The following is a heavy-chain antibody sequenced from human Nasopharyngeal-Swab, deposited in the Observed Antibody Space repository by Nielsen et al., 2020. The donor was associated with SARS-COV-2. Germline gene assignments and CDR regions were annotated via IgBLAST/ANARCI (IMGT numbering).Heavy chain of an antibody. Sequence: GESLKISCAASGFTFSSYWMSWVRQAPGKGLEWVANIKQDGSEKYYVDSVKGRFTISRDNAKNSLYLQMNSLRAEDTAVDYCARDGGYYGSGSYYHWGQGTLVTVSS. D-gene: IGHD3-10*01. CDR3: ARDGGYYGSGSYYH. CDR1: GFTFSSYW. V-gene: IGHV3-7*01. J-gene: IGHJ5*02. CDR2: IKQDGSEK.